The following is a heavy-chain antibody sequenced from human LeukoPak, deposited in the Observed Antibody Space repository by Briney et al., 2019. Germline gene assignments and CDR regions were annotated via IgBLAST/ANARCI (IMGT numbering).Heavy chain of an antibody. V-gene: IGHV4-59*01. CDR3: ARVSLGQDNSSGWPYYYYCYMDV. D-gene: IGHD6-19*01. CDR1: GGSISSYY. CDR2: IYYSGST. J-gene: IGHJ6*03. Sequence: SETLSLTCTVSGGSISSYYWSWIRQPPGKGLEWIGYIYYSGSTNYNPSLESRVTISVDTSKNQFSLKLSSVTAADTAVYYCARVSLGQDNSSGWPYYYYCYMDVWGKGTTVTISS.